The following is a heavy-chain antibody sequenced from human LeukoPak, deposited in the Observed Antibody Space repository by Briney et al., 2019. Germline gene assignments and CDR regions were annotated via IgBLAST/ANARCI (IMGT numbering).Heavy chain of an antibody. D-gene: IGHD5-24*01. Sequence: SETLSLTCAVYGGSFSGYYWSWIRQPPGKGLEWIGEINHSGSTNYNPSLKSRVTISVDTSKNQFSLKLSSVTAADTAVYYCAGLGGWLQPPDYWGQGTLVTVSS. CDR1: GGSFSGYY. CDR2: INHSGST. J-gene: IGHJ4*02. V-gene: IGHV4-34*01. CDR3: AGLGGWLQPPDY.